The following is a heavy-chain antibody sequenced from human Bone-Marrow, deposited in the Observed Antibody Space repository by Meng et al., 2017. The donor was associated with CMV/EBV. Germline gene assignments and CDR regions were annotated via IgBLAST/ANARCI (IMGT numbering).Heavy chain of an antibody. CDR3: ARTVVPAAPLGYGMDV. D-gene: IGHD2-2*01. CDR2: IIPIFGTA. CDR1: GYTFTDYY. Sequence: SVKVSCKASGYTFTDYYIHWVRQAPGQGLEWMGGIIPIFGTANYAQKFQGRVTITTDESTSTAYMELSSLRSEDTAVYYCARTVVPAAPLGYGMDVWGQGTTVTVSS. V-gene: IGHV1-69*05. J-gene: IGHJ6*02.